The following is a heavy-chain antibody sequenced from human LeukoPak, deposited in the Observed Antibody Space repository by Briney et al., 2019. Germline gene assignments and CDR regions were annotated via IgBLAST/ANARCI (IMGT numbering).Heavy chain of an antibody. CDR1: GGSISSSNW. Sequence: SGTLSLTCAVSGGSISSSNWWSWVRQPPGKGLEWIGEIYHSGSTNYNPSLKSRVTISVDKSKNQFSLKLSSVTAADTAVYYCARDGKRRDGSPGDGMDVWGQGTTVTVSS. D-gene: IGHD5-24*01. V-gene: IGHV4-4*02. CDR3: ARDGKRRDGSPGDGMDV. CDR2: IYHSGST. J-gene: IGHJ6*02.